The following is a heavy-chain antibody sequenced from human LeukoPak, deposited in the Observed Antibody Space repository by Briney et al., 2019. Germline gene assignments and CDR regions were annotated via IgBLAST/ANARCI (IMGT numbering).Heavy chain of an antibody. V-gene: IGHV3-53*01. CDR1: GFIVSSNY. D-gene: IGHD1-26*01. CDR3: AKDRTVGASYWYFDL. Sequence: GGSLRLSCAASGFIVSSNYMSWVRQAPGKGLEWVSVIYSGGSTYYADSVKGRFTISRDNSKNTLFLHMNTLRAEDTAIYYCAKDRTVGASYWYFDLWGRGTLVTVSS. J-gene: IGHJ2*01. CDR2: IYSGGST.